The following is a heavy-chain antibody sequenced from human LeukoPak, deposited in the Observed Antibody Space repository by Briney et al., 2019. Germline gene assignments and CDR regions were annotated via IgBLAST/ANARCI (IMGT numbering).Heavy chain of an antibody. D-gene: IGHD6-13*01. CDR3: PRPLLPAAGEYDFDY. CDR2: IKQDGSEK. CDR1: GFMLSSYW. Sequence: PGGSLRLSCAASGFMLSSYWMSWVRQAPGKGLEWVANIKQDGSEKYYVDSVKGRFTISRDNAKNSLYLQMNSLRAEDTAVYYCPRPLLPAAGEYDFDYWGQGTLVNVSS. V-gene: IGHV3-7*01. J-gene: IGHJ4*02.